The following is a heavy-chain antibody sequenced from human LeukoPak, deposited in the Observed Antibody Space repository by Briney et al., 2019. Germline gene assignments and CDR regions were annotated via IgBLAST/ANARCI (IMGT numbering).Heavy chain of an antibody. CDR3: ARDLEEPFQH. CDR2: IYHSGST. Sequence: VRQPXXXXLEWIGEIYHSGSTNYNPSLKSRVTISVDKSKNQFSLKLSSVTAADTAVYYCARDLEEPFQHWGQGTLVTVSS. D-gene: IGHD1-26*01. J-gene: IGHJ1*01. V-gene: IGHV4-4*02.